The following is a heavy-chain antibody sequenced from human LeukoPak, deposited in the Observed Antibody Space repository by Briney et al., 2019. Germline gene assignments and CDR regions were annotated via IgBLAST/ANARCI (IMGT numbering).Heavy chain of an antibody. D-gene: IGHD3-16*01. CDR1: GYTFTSYA. J-gene: IGHJ4*02. V-gene: IGHV1-3*01. CDR3: ARGGGYARGYFDY. Sequence: ASVKVSCKASGYTFTSYAMHWVRQAPGQRLEWMGWINAGNGNTKYSQKFQGRVTITADESTSTAYMELSSLRSEDTAVYYCARGGGYARGYFDYWGQGTLVTVSS. CDR2: INAGNGNT.